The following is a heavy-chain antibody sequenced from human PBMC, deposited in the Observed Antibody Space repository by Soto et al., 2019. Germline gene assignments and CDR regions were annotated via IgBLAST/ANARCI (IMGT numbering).Heavy chain of an antibody. V-gene: IGHV4-59*08. J-gene: IGHJ4*02. Sequence: SETLSLTCTVSGGSISGYYWSWIRKPPGKGLEWIGFIYHTGSTNCNPSLQSRVTMSVDTSKNQFSLKLTSVSAADTAVYYCARGGPYSRTWYFDYWGQGTLVTVSS. D-gene: IGHD6-13*01. CDR3: ARGGPYSRTWYFDY. CDR2: IYHTGST. CDR1: GGSISGYY.